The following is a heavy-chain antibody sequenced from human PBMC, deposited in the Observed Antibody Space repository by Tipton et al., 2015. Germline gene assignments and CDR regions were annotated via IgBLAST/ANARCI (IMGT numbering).Heavy chain of an antibody. CDR3: ATTRITLFENWFDS. J-gene: IGHJ5*01. CDR1: GGSISGAN. V-gene: IGHV4-61*08. D-gene: IGHD3-3*01. Sequence: TLSLTCAVSGGSISGANWWSWVRQPPGKGLEWLGYIFDDGSISYNPSLKTRVTISRDTSKNQFSLKLSSVTAADTAMYYCATTRITLFENWFDSWGQGILVTVSS. CDR2: IFDDGSI.